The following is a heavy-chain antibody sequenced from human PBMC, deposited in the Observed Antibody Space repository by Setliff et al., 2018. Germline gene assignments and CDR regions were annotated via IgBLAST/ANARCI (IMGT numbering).Heavy chain of an antibody. CDR2: IGHTGSI. J-gene: IGHJ4*02. D-gene: IGHD2-21*02. Sequence: PSETLSLTCAVSGYSISSGYIWGWIRQPPGKGLEWVGNIGHTGSINYNPSLKSRLTISRDTSKNQVSLKLNSVTATDTAVYYCARDLGHGGDSDYWGQGILVTVSS. CDR1: GYSISSGYI. CDR3: ARDLGHGGDSDY. V-gene: IGHV4-38-2*02.